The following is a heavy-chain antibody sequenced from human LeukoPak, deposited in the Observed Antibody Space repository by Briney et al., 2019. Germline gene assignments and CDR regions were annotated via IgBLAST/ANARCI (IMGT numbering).Heavy chain of an antibody. Sequence: GGSLRLSCAASGFTVSSNYMSWVRQAPGKGLEWVSVIYSGGSTYYADSVKGRFTISRDNSKNTLYLQMNSLRAEDTAVYYCARDHPAVTKPNAFDIWGQGTMVTVSS. V-gene: IGHV3-53*01. CDR1: GFTVSSNY. CDR3: ARDHPAVTKPNAFDI. J-gene: IGHJ3*02. CDR2: IYSGGST. D-gene: IGHD4-17*01.